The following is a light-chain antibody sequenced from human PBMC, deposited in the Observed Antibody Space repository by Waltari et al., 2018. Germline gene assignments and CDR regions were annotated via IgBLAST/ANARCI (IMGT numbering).Light chain of an antibody. CDR2: GAA. Sequence: IVLTQSPGTLSLSPGDKASLSCKASQNLSSTFLAWYRQRPGQPPALLIHGAAKRAAGIPDTFSGSGSGTDFTLTISRLEAEDSAVYYCQQYGTSPYTFVQGTKVEIK. V-gene: IGKV3-20*01. J-gene: IGKJ2*01. CDR3: QQYGTSPYT. CDR1: QNLSSTF.